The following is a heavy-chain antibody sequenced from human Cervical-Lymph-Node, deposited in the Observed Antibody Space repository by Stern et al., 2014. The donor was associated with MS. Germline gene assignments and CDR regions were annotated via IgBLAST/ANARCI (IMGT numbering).Heavy chain of an antibody. Sequence: VQLVESGAEVKKPGSSVKVSCKASGGTFSTHSLNWVRQAPGQGLEWMGGIVHLYGTTNYAQTFQGRVTLTTDESTNTAYRELSSLRSEDTAVYYCARVIGSGSLDAFDMWGQGTMVTVSS. J-gene: IGHJ3*02. CDR1: GGTFSTHS. V-gene: IGHV1-69*01. D-gene: IGHD3-10*01. CDR3: ARVIGSGSLDAFDM. CDR2: IVHLYGTT.